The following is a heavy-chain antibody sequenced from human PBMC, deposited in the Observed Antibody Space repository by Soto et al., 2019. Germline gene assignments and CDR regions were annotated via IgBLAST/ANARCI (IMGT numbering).Heavy chain of an antibody. CDR1: GFTFSSYG. V-gene: IGHV3-30*18. CDR2: ISYDGSNK. D-gene: IGHD1-26*01. J-gene: IGHJ6*02. CDR3: AKCRYSGSYYYYYGMDV. Sequence: QVQLVESGGGVVQPWRSLRLSCAASGFTFSSYGMHWVRQAPGKGLEWVAVISYDGSNKYYADSVKGRFTISRDNSKKKLYLQMISLIADDTTVEYCAKCRYSGSYYYYYGMDVWGQGTTVTVSS.